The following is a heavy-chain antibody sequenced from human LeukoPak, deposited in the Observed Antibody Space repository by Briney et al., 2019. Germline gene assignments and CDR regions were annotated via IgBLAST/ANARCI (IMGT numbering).Heavy chain of an antibody. CDR3: ARRGGSNGWGAFDI. D-gene: IGHD6-19*01. V-gene: IGHV3-23*01. CDR2: SGGGGRDT. J-gene: IGHJ3*02. Sequence: GGSLRLSCVGSGFTFRNHAMNWVRLAPGKGLEWISTSGGGGRDTYYGDSVKGRFTISRGNSKNILYLQMNSLNGADTALYYCARRGGSNGWGAFDIRGQGTMVTVSS. CDR1: GFTFRNHA.